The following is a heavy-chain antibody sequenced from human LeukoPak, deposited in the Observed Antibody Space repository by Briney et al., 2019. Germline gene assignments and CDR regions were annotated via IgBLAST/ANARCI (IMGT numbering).Heavy chain of an antibody. V-gene: IGHV3-21*01. CDR1: GFTFSSNS. CDR2: ISSGSRYI. D-gene: IGHD3-9*01. CDR3: ARVLPYFDILTCFSTDYYYYMDV. J-gene: IGHJ6*03. Sequence: GGSLRLSCAASGFTFSSNSMNWVRRAPGKGLEWVSSISSGSRYIYYTDSVKGRFTISRDNAKNSLHMQMNRLRAEDTAVYYCARVLPYFDILTCFSTDYYYYMDVWGKGTTVTVSS.